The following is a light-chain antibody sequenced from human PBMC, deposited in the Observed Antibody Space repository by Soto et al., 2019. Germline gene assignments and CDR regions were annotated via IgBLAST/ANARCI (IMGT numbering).Light chain of an antibody. CDR3: SSYTSSSVI. Sequence: QSALTQPASVSGSPGQSITISCTGTSSDIGGYNYVSWYQQHPGKAPKLMIYDVGNRPSGLSNRFSGSKSGNTASLTISGLQAEDEADYYCSSYTSSSVIFGGGTQLTVL. J-gene: IGLJ2*01. CDR1: SSDIGGYNY. V-gene: IGLV2-14*01. CDR2: DVG.